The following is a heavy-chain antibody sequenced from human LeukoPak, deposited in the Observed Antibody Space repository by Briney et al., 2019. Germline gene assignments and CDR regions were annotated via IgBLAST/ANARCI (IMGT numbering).Heavy chain of an antibody. CDR3: ARENPASGYFDY. Sequence: GGSLRLSCAASGFTFSGYGMHWVRQAPGKGLEWVAVIWYDGSNKYYADSVKGRFTISRDNSKNTLYLQMNSLRAEDTAVYYCARENPASGYFDYWGQGTLVTVSS. CDR1: GFTFSGYG. V-gene: IGHV3-33*01. CDR2: IWYDGSNK. D-gene: IGHD3-3*01. J-gene: IGHJ4*02.